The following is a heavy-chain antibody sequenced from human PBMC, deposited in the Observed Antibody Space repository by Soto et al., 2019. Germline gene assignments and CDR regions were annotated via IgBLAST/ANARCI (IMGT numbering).Heavy chain of an antibody. V-gene: IGHV3-30*04. CDR1: GFTFNSLS. CDR3: ASDPYGDSQNFDY. CDR2: ISHDGRVT. Sequence: QVQLVESGGGMVQPGTSLRLSCAASGFTFNSLSLHWVRQRPDKGLEWVAVISHDGRVTFYADFVKGRFTVSRDNSKNTLDLQVNRLRAEETAVYYCASDPYGDSQNFDYWGQGTLVTVSS. D-gene: IGHD2-21*02. J-gene: IGHJ4*02.